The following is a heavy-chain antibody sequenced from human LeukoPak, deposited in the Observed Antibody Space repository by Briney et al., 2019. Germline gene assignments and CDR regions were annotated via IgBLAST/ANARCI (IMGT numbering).Heavy chain of an antibody. CDR1: GGAVSSEY. CDR2: VHYSGST. J-gene: IGHJ4*02. V-gene: IGHV4-59*02. Sequence: ASETLSLTCTVSGGAVSSEYWGWIRQPPGKGLEWIGYVHYSGSTSYNPSLKSRVTISIGTSKTQFSLKVSSVTATDTAVYYCARASGFPIDNWGQGTLVTVSS. D-gene: IGHD1-26*01. CDR3: ARASGFPIDN.